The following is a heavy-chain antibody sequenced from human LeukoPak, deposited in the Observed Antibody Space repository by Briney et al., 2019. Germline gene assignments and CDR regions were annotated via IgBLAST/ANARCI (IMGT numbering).Heavy chain of an antibody. J-gene: IGHJ4*02. D-gene: IGHD4-17*01. Sequence: HPGGSLRLSCAASGFTFSSYAMSWVRQAPGKGLEWVSAISGSGDRTYYADSVKGRFTISRDNSKNTLYLQMNSLRAEDTAIYYCAKDVDYGDYVVYWGQGTLVTVSS. CDR1: GFTFSSYA. CDR3: AKDVDYGDYVVY. V-gene: IGHV3-23*01. CDR2: ISGSGDRT.